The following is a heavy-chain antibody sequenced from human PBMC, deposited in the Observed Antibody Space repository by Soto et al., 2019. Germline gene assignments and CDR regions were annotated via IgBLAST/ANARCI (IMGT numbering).Heavy chain of an antibody. CDR2: IRVSNGDT. Sequence: QVQLVQSGAELKKPGASVKVSCKASGDTFSRFDVSWLRQVPGQGLEWMGWIRVSNGDTNYAQKFQGRVTMTTDTSTGTVFMDLRTLRPDYPALYYCARDYSSASGANFDLWGQGTLVTVSS. J-gene: IGHJ4*02. CDR1: GDTFSRFD. V-gene: IGHV1-18*01. D-gene: IGHD6-19*01. CDR3: ARDYSSASGANFDL.